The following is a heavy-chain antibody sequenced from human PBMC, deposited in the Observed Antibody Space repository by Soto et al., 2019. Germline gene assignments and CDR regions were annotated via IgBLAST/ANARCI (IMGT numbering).Heavy chain of an antibody. J-gene: IGHJ3*02. CDR1: GFTFSSYW. Sequence: GGSLRLSCAASGFTFSSYWMSWVRQAPGKGLEWVANIKQDGSEKYYVDSVKGQFTISRDNAKNSLYLQMNSLRAEDTAVYYCARDSSETGNAAFDIWGQGTMVTVSS. CDR3: ARDSSETGNAAFDI. D-gene: IGHD7-27*01. V-gene: IGHV3-7*03. CDR2: IKQDGSEK.